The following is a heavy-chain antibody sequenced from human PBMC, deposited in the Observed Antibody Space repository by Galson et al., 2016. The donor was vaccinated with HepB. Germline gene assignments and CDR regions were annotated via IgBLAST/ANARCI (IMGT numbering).Heavy chain of an antibody. J-gene: IGHJ4*02. CDR1: GYTSTING. V-gene: IGHV1-18*01. CDR3: ARDRDAALDY. D-gene: IGHD6-13*01. CDR2: ISAYSGNT. Sequence: SVKVSCKASGYTSTINGISWVRQAPGQGLEWMGWISAYSGNTNYAQKFQGRVTLTKDTSASTVYMELRSLRSDDTAMYYCARDRDAALDYWGQGALVTVSS.